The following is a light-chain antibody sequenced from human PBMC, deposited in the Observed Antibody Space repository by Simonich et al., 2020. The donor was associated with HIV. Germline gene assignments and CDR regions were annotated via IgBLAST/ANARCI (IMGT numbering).Light chain of an antibody. CDR3: QQSYRPPPT. CDR2: AAS. V-gene: IGKV1-39*01. CDR1: QGISSF. J-gene: IGKJ1*01. Sequence: IQLTQSPSFLSASVGDRVTITCRASQGISSFLNWYQQKPGKAPNLLIYAASSLQSGVPSRFSGSGSGTDFTLTISSLQPEDFATYYCQQSYRPPPTFGQGTKVEIK.